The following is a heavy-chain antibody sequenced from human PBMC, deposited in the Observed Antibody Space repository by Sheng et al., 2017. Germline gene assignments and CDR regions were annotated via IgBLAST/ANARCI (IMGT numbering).Heavy chain of an antibody. V-gene: IGHV3-48*03. J-gene: IGHJ4*02. CDR3: AREDIHAAHFDY. Sequence: EVLLVESGGGLVQPGGSLTLSCEPSGFTFSDYEMSWVRQAPGKGLEWIAYISTTGGTIYYADSVKGRFTISRDNVKNSVYLQMSSLRAEDSAFYFCAREDIHAAHFDYWAGNPRSP. D-gene: IGHD5-18*01. CDR2: ISTTGGTI. CDR1: GFTFSDYE.